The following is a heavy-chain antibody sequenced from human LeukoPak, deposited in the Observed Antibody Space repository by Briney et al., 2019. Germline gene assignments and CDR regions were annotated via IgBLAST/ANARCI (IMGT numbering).Heavy chain of an antibody. V-gene: IGHV4-59*08. CDR3: ARHEYYGDWEH. D-gene: IGHD4-17*01. Sequence: SETLSLTCTVSGGSISGYYWSWIRQPPGKGLEWIGYIYYRGGTNYAPSLKSRVTMSVDTAKNQFSLNLSSVTAADTAVYFCARHEYYGDWEHWGQGALVTVSS. CDR1: GGSISGYY. CDR2: IYYRGGT. J-gene: IGHJ4*02.